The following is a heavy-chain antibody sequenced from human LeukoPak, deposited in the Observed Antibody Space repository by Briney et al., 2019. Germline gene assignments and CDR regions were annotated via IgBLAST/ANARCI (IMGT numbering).Heavy chain of an antibody. V-gene: IGHV3-7*01. J-gene: IGHJ4*02. CDR1: GFTISSYW. Sequence: GGSLRLSCAASGFTISSYWMSWVRQAPGKGLEWVANIKQDGSEKYYVDSVKGRFTISRDDAKNSLYLQMNSLRAEDTAVYYCARSVTSAFDYWGQGTLVTVSS. CDR3: ARSVTSAFDY. CDR2: IKQDGSEK. D-gene: IGHD5-18*01.